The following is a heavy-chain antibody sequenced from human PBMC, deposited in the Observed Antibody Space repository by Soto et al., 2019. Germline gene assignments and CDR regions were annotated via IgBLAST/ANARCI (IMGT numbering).Heavy chain of an antibody. V-gene: IGHV3-53*04. CDR1: GFTVSSNY. D-gene: IGHD3-3*01. Sequence: PGGSLRLSCAASGFTVSSNYMSWFRQAPGKGLEWVSVIYSGGSTYYADSVKGRFTISRHNSKNTLYLQMNSLRAEDTAVYYCARGLPTYYDFWSGPQQNFDYWGQGALVTVSS. J-gene: IGHJ4*02. CDR3: ARGLPTYYDFWSGPQQNFDY. CDR2: IYSGGST.